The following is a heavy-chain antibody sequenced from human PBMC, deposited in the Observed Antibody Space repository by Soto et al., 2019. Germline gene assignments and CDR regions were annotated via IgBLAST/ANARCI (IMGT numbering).Heavy chain of an antibody. J-gene: IGHJ6*02. Sequence: SETLSLTCAVYGGPFSGYYWSWIRQPPGKGLEWIGKINHSGSTNYNPSLKSRVTISVDTSKNQFSLKLSSVTAADTAVYYCAREGVDCGGDCYGDYYYGMDVWGQGTTVTVSS. CDR1: GGPFSGYY. D-gene: IGHD2-21*02. V-gene: IGHV4-34*01. CDR3: AREGVDCGGDCYGDYYYGMDV. CDR2: INHSGST.